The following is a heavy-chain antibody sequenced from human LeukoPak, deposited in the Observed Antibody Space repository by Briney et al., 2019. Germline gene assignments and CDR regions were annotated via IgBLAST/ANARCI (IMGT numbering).Heavy chain of an antibody. D-gene: IGHD4-17*01. CDR3: ANHGDYYYFDY. CDR2: IYSGGNT. V-gene: IGHV3-53*01. Sequence: GGSLRLSCTVSGFTVSSNSMSWVRQAPGKGLEWVSFIYSGGNTHYSDSVKGRFTISRDNSKNTLYLQMNSLRTEDTAVYYCANHGDYYYFDYWGQGTLVTVSS. CDR1: GFTVSSNS. J-gene: IGHJ4*02.